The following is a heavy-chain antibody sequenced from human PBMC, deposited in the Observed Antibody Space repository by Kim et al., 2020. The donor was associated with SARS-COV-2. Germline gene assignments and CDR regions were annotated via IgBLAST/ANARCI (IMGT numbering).Heavy chain of an antibody. J-gene: IGHJ4*02. V-gene: IGHV4-38-2*02. CDR1: GSFIRPGYF. CDR3: ARVVYNRHPAGFDS. Sequence: SETLSLTCTVSGSFIRPGYFWCWIRQAPGKGQAPGTGLEWVGSVSHVGTTYYNPSLESRISISVDTSKNQFSLKFNSVTATDTAVYYCARVVYNRHPAGFDSWGQGTQVTVSS. CDR2: VSHVGTT. D-gene: IGHD3-10*01.